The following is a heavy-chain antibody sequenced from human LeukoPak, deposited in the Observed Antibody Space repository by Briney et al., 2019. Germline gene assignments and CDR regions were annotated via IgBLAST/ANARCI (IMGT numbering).Heavy chain of an antibody. CDR3: ARGGRITMIVATVA. V-gene: IGHV1-2*02. CDR2: INPNSGGT. D-gene: IGHD3-22*01. J-gene: IGHJ5*02. CDR1: GYTFTGYY. Sequence: ASVEVSRKASGYTFTGYYMHWVRQAPGQGLEWMGWINPNSGGTNYAQKFQGRVTMTRDTSISTAYMELSRLRSDDTAVYYCARGGRITMIVATVAWGQGTLVTVSS.